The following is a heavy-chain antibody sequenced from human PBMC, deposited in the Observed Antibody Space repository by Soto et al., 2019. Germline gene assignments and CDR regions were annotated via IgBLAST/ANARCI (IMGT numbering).Heavy chain of an antibody. V-gene: IGHV3-33*01. Sequence: WGALLVSWASAGFTFGIYGMPWVRQAPGRGLEWVAVIWYDGSNKYYADSVKGPFTISRDNSKNKLYLQMKSLRAEDTAVYYWARRLGELLVYSYYGMDVWGQGTTVTVSS. CDR1: GFTFGIYG. D-gene: IGHD3-16*01. CDR3: ARRLGELLVYSYYGMDV. CDR2: IWYDGSNK. J-gene: IGHJ6*01.